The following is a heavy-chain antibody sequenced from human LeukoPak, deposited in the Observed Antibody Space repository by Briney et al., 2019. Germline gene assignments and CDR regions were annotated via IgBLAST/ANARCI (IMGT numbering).Heavy chain of an antibody. J-gene: IGHJ4*02. V-gene: IGHV4-59*12. CDR1: GGSISSYY. Sequence: MSSETLSLTCTVSGGSISSYYWTWIRQSPGRGLEWIGEVHYSGSATYNPSLKSRVTISVDTSINQFSLKMNSVTAADTAVYYCARGQWFRAFWSRGTPVTVSS. CDR3: ARGQWFRAF. CDR2: VHYSGSA. D-gene: IGHD3-10*01.